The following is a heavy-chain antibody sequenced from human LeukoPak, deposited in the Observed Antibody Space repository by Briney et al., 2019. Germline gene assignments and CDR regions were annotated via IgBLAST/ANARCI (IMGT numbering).Heavy chain of an antibody. CDR2: ITASGDRT. J-gene: IGHJ4*02. V-gene: IGHV3-23*01. CDR1: GFIFSDYV. CDR3: ARRDIVVVVSASDY. D-gene: IGHD2-15*01. Sequence: GGSLRLSCAASGFIFSDYVMIWVRQAPGKGLEWVSGITASGDRTYYADSVKGRFTMSRDNSKNTVYLQMNSLRVDDTAVYYCARRDIVVVVSASDYWGQGTLVTVSS.